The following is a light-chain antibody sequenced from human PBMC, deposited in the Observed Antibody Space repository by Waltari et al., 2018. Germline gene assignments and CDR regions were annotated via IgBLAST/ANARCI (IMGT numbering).Light chain of an antibody. V-gene: IGKV3-20*01. Sequence: EIVLTQSPGTLSLSPGERATLSCRASQNIGRYLIWYQQKPGQAPRLLIYGAPSRAAGLPDRFSGSGSGTDFSLTISRLEPEDFAVYYCQNHERLPAVFGQGTKVEIK. CDR3: QNHERLPAV. J-gene: IGKJ1*01. CDR1: QNIGRY. CDR2: GAP.